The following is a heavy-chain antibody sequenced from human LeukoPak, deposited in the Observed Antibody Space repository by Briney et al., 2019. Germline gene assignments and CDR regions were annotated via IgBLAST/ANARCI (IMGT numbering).Heavy chain of an antibody. CDR1: GYTFTGYY. CDR2: INPNSGGT. J-gene: IGHJ4*02. CDR3: ASTYYDFWSGYYFDY. D-gene: IGHD3-3*01. V-gene: IGHV1-2*02. Sequence: ASVKVSCKASGYTFTGYYMHWVRQAPGQGLEWMGWINPNSGGTNYAQKFQGRVTMTRDTSISTAYMELSRLRSEDTAVYYCASTYYDFWSGYYFDYWGQGTLVTVSS.